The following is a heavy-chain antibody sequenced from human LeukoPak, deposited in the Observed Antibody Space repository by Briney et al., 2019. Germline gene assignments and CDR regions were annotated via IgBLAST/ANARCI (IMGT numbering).Heavy chain of an antibody. D-gene: IGHD3-10*01. V-gene: IGHV1-46*01. CDR3: ARRTLVLGGAFDI. Sequence: ASVKVSCKASGYTFTRYYIHWVRQVPGQGLEWMGIINPSGGATTYAQRFQGRVTMTRDMSTSTVYMELSSLRSEDTGVYYCARRTLVLGGAFDIWGQGTLVTVSS. CDR1: GYTFTRYY. J-gene: IGHJ3*02. CDR2: INPSGGAT.